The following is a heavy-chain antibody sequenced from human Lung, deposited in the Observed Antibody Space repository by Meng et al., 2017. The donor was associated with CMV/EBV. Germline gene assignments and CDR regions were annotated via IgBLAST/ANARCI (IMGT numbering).Heavy chain of an antibody. CDR3: TRPFYCSSTSCYKFRTFNN. Sequence: SCAASGFTPSGSAMHWVRQPSGKGLEWVGRIRSKANSYATAYAASVQGRSTISRDDSKNMAYLQMNSLKTEYAAVYYCTRPFYCSSTSCYKFRTFNNWXQGT. CDR2: IRSKANSYAT. J-gene: IGHJ4*02. V-gene: IGHV3-73*01. D-gene: IGHD2-2*02. CDR1: GFTPSGSA.